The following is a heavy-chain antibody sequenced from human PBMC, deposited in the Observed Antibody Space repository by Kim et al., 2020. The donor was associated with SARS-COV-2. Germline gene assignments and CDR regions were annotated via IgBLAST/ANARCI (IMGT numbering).Heavy chain of an antibody. CDR1: GFTFGDYA. CDR2: IRSKAYGGTT. J-gene: IGHJ4*02. CDR3: TRRLEYSSSFPLSCFDY. Sequence: GGSLRLSCTASGFTFGDYAMSWFRQAPGKGLEWVGFIRSKAYGGTTEYAASVKGRFTISRDDSKSIAYLQMNSLKTEDTAVYYCTRRLEYSSSFPLSCFDYWGQGTLVTVSS. V-gene: IGHV3-49*03. D-gene: IGHD6-6*01.